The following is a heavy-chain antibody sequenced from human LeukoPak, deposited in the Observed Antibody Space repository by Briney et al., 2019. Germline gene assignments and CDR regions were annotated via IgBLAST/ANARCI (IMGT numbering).Heavy chain of an antibody. D-gene: IGHD5-12*01. CDR2: IKSKIDDGTT. Sequence: SGGSLRLSCAASGFTFTNVWMNWVRQAPGKGLEWVGRIKSKIDDGTTHYIAPVKGRFTISRDDSKNTLYLQMNSLKTEDTAMYYCTTVGGYDYFDYWGQGTLVTVSS. CDR3: TTVGGYDYFDY. J-gene: IGHJ4*02. V-gene: IGHV3-15*01. CDR1: GFTFTNVW.